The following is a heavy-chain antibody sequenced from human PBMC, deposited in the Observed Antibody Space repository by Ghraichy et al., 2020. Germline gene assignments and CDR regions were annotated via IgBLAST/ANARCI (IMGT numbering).Heavy chain of an antibody. J-gene: IGHJ3*02. CDR3: ATRRLYYHHSGMFWRTGAFDI. CDR1: GGTFSNYA. Sequence: SVKVSCKASGGTFSNYAITWVRQAPGQGLELMGRIIPVFGTATYAQNFQGRVTITADESTTTASMELNSLTSEDTAIYYCATRRLYYHHSGMFWRTGAFDIWGQEIMVIVSS. CDR2: IIPVFGTA. D-gene: IGHD3-22*01. V-gene: IGHV1-69*13.